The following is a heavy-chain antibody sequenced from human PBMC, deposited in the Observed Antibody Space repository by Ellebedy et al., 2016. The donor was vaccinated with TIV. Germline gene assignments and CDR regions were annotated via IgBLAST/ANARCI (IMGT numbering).Heavy chain of an antibody. Sequence: SETLSLXXSVSGDSISSNYWWSWVRQPPGKGLEWIGEIYESGSTNYNPSLKSRVSISVDKSKDQFSLKLSPVTAADTAVYYCARLYYYNSGGYYSAGYYYGMDVWGQGTTVTVSS. J-gene: IGHJ6*02. CDR1: GDSISSNYW. V-gene: IGHV4-4*02. D-gene: IGHD3-22*01. CDR2: IYESGST. CDR3: ARLYYYNSGGYYSAGYYYGMDV.